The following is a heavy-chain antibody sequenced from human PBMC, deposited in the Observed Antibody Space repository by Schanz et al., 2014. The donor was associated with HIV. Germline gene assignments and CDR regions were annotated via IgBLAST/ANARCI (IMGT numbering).Heavy chain of an antibody. V-gene: IGHV1-69*01. D-gene: IGHD1-1*01. CDR2: ISPTSGTA. J-gene: IGHJ4*02. CDR3: ARDFGSYPRTKVPDD. CDR1: GGTLRTYV. Sequence: QLLLVQSGPEVKKPGSSVTVSCAASGGTLRTYVVNWVRQAPGQGLEWLGGISPTSGTADYAQKFQARVTITADASTKMAYLELRSLRSEDTALYYCARDFGSYPRTKVPDDWGQGTLVIVSS.